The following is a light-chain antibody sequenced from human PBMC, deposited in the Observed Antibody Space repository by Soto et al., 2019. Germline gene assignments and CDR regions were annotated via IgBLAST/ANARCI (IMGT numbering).Light chain of an antibody. CDR1: QDINNW. Sequence: DIQVTQSPSSVSGSIGDRVTITCRASQDINNWLAWYQQKPGKAPKLLIYTTSNLQSGVPSRFSGSGSGTDFTLTISSLQPEDFATYYCQQANSFPLTFGGGTKVEIK. V-gene: IGKV1D-12*01. CDR3: QQANSFPLT. J-gene: IGKJ4*01. CDR2: TTS.